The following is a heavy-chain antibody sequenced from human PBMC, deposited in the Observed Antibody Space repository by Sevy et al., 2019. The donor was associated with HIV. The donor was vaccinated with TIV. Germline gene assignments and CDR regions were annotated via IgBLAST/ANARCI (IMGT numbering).Heavy chain of an antibody. Sequence: GGSLRLSCAASGFTFDDYAMHWVRQAPGKGLEWVSGISWNSGSIGYAGSVKGRFTISRDNAKNSLYLQMNSLRAEDTALYYCAKDMGGGRCSSTSCSNYYYYYGMDVWGQGTTVTVSS. D-gene: IGHD2-2*01. CDR1: GFTFDDYA. CDR2: ISWNSGSI. CDR3: AKDMGGGRCSSTSCSNYYYYYGMDV. V-gene: IGHV3-9*01. J-gene: IGHJ6*02.